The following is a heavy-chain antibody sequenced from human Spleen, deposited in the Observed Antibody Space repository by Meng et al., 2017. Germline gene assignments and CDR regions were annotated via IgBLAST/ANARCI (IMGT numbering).Heavy chain of an antibody. Sequence: ASVKVSCKASGGTFRNYAFSWVRQAPGQGLEWMGRINPKSGDTHYAQKFQARVTMTGDTSISTAYMELSGLRSDDTAMYYCARDEDISAAGKLFGDYWGQGTLVTVSS. D-gene: IGHD6-25*01. J-gene: IGHJ4*02. CDR2: INPKSGDT. CDR3: ARDEDISAAGKLFGDY. CDR1: GGTFRNYA. V-gene: IGHV1-2*06.